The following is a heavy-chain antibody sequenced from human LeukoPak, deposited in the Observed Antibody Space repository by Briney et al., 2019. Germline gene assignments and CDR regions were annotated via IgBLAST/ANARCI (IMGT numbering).Heavy chain of an antibody. D-gene: IGHD3-16*01. Sequence: PSETLSLTCTVSGGSISSYYWSWIRQPPGKGLEWIGYIYYSGSTNYNPSLKSRVTILVDTSKNQFSLELSSVTAADTAVYYCARWGSITTARFDYWGQGTLVTVSS. CDR1: GGSISSYY. V-gene: IGHV4-59*01. CDR3: ARWGSITTARFDY. CDR2: IYYSGST. J-gene: IGHJ4*02.